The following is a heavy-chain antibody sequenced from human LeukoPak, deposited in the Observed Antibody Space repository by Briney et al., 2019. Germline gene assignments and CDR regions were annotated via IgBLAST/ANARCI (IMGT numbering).Heavy chain of an antibody. Sequence: SGGSLRLSCAASGFTFSNYNMNWVRQAPGKGLEWVSAISGSGGSTYYADSVKGRFTTSRDNSKNTLYLQMNSLRAEDTAVYYCAKAPNYYDSSGLEYFQHWGQGTLVTVSS. CDR3: AKAPNYYDSSGLEYFQH. J-gene: IGHJ1*01. D-gene: IGHD3-22*01. CDR2: ISGSGGST. V-gene: IGHV3-23*01. CDR1: GFTFSNYN.